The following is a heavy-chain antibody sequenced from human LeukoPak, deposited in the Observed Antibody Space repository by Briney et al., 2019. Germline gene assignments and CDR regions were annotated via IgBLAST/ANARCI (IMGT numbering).Heavy chain of an antibody. V-gene: IGHV3-48*04. D-gene: IGHD3-16*02. CDR2: ISSSSSTI. Sequence: GGSLRLSCAASGFTFSSYSMNWVRQAPGKGLEWVSYISSSSSTIYYADSVKGRFTISRDNAKNSLCLQMNSLRAEDTAVYYCARIYLGELSPLGWGQGTLVTVSS. J-gene: IGHJ4*02. CDR3: ARIYLGELSPLG. CDR1: GFTFSSYS.